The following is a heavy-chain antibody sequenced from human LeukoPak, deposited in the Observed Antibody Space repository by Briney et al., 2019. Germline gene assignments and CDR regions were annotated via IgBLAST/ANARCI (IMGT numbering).Heavy chain of an antibody. CDR2: ISYDGSNK. Sequence: GRSLRLSCAASGFTFSTYGMHWVRQAPGKGLEWVAVISYDGSNKYYTDSVKGRFTISRYNSKNTLYLQMNSLRTEDTAVYYCAKSDLGHRSRQVGHFDYWGQGTLVTVSS. CDR3: AKSDLGHRSRQVGHFDY. V-gene: IGHV3-30*18. J-gene: IGHJ4*02. D-gene: IGHD2-15*01. CDR1: GFTFSTYG.